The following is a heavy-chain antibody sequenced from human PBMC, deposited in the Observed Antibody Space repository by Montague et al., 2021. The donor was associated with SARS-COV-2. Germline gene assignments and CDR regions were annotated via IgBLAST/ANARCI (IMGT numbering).Heavy chain of an antibody. CDR1: GFTFDEYA. D-gene: IGHD3-3*01. V-gene: IGHV3-9*01. CDR3: ARDRYYQYWSGYYPPDY. CDR2: ISWNSGSI. Sequence: SLRLSCAASGFTFDEYAMHWVRQAPGKGLEWVSGISWNSGSIGYADSVKGRFTISRDNAKSSLYLQMDSLRAEDTAVYYCARDRYYQYWSGYYPPDYWGQGALVTVSS. J-gene: IGHJ4*02.